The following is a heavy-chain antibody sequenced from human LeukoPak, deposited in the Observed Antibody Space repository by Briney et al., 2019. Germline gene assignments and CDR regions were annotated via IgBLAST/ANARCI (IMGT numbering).Heavy chain of an antibody. V-gene: IGHV3-23*01. CDR1: GFTFSSYA. CDR3: ANSAGAPDWYYFDY. J-gene: IGHJ4*02. Sequence: GGSLRLSCAASGFTFSSYALSWVRQAPGEGLEWVSAISGSGGSTCYADSVKGRFTISRDNSKNTLYLQVNSLRAEDTAVYYCANSAGAPDWYYFDYWGQGTLVTVSS. D-gene: IGHD3-9*01. CDR2: ISGSGGST.